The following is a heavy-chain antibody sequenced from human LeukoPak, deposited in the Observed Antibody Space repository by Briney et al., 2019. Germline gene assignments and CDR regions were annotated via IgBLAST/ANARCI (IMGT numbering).Heavy chain of an antibody. D-gene: IGHD6-19*01. CDR2: ISGSGGST. CDR1: GFTFSSYA. V-gene: IGHV3-23*01. Sequence: GGSLRLSCAASGFTFSSYAMSWVRQAPGKGLEWVSAISGSGGSTYYADSVKSRFTISRDNSKNTLYLQMNSLRAEDTAVYYCAKDPQQWLVQGFDPWGQGTLVTVSS. J-gene: IGHJ5*02. CDR3: AKDPQQWLVQGFDP.